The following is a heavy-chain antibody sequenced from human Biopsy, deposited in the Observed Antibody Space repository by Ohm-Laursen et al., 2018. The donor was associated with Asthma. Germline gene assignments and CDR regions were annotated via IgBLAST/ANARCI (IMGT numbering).Heavy chain of an antibody. CDR3: ARAQDYYDSRGYYRSFDY. CDR1: GVSITSGGYY. Sequence: TLSLTCTVSGVSITSGGYYWTWIRQHPGKGLEWIGFIYYSGSTYYNPSLKSRVSISIDTSKNQFSLKLSSVTAADTAVYYCARAQDYYDSRGYYRSFDYWGQGTLVTVSS. CDR2: IYYSGST. D-gene: IGHD3-22*01. J-gene: IGHJ4*02. V-gene: IGHV4-31*03.